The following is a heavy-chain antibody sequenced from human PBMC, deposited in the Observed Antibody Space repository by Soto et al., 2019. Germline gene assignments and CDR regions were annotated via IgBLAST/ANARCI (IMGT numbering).Heavy chain of an antibody. Sequence: ASVKVSCKASGYTFTSYDINWVRQATGQGLEWMGWMNPNSGNTGYAQKFQGRVTMTRNASISTAYMELSSLRSEDTAVYYCAIQVSYYYDSSGPEEFDYWGQGTPVPVSS. V-gene: IGHV1-8*01. CDR2: MNPNSGNT. J-gene: IGHJ4*02. CDR1: GYTFTSYD. CDR3: AIQVSYYYDSSGPEEFDY. D-gene: IGHD3-22*01.